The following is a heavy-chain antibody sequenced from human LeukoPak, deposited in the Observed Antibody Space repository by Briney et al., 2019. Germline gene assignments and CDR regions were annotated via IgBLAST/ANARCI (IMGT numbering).Heavy chain of an antibody. D-gene: IGHD5-24*01. J-gene: IGHJ4*02. CDR3: ARGRDGYKRFDY. CDR1: GGSISSYY. CDR2: IYHSGST. Sequence: SETLSLTCTVSGGSISSYYWSWIRQPPGKGLEWIGYIYHSGSTNYNPSLKSRVTISVDTSKNQFSLKLSSVTAADTAVYYCARGRDGYKRFDYWGQGTLVTVSS. V-gene: IGHV4-59*08.